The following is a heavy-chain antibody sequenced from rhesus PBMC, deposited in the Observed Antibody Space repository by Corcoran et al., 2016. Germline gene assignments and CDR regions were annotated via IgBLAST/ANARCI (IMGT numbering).Heavy chain of an antibody. V-gene: IGHV1-1*01. CDR1: GYTFTNYY. Sequence: QVQLVQSGAEIKQPGASVKLSCKASGYTFTNYYMHWVRQAPGQGLEWIGLISPYNGNKSFAQNFQVIVTITTDTSTTTGYMELSSLRSEDTAVYYCTREGAAATFGFDYWGQGVQVTVSS. CDR2: ISPYNGNK. D-gene: IGHD6-43*01. J-gene: IGHJ4*01. CDR3: TREGAAATFGFDY.